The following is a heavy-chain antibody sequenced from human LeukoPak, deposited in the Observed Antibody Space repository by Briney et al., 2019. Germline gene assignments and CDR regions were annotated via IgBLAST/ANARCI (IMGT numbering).Heavy chain of an antibody. D-gene: IGHD2-8*01. Sequence: PSETLSLTCTVSGGSITSYYWSWIRQPPGKGLEWIAYIYYSGSINYNPSLKSRVTISVDTSRNQFSLRLISVTAADTAVYYCARSNGAGFDFWGQGTLVTDSS. J-gene: IGHJ4*02. CDR3: ARSNGAGFDF. CDR1: GGSITSYY. CDR2: IYYSGSI. V-gene: IGHV4-59*01.